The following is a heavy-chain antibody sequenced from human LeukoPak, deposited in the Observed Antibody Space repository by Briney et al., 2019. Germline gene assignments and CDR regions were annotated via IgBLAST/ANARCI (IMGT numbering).Heavy chain of an antibody. J-gene: IGHJ4*02. CDR1: GFTFSNYN. V-gene: IGHV3-48*01. D-gene: IGHD6-13*01. CDR3: AREPTYSSSWYTNCDY. Sequence: GGPLRLSCAASGFTFSNYNMNWVRQAPGKGLEWVSYISISTSSIYYADSVKGRFTISRDNAKNSLYLQMNSLRAEDTAVYYCAREPTYSSSWYTNCDYWGQGTLVTVSS. CDR2: ISISTSSI.